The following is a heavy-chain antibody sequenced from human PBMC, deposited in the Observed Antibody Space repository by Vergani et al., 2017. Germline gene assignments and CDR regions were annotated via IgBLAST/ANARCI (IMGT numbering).Heavy chain of an antibody. CDR1: GGTFSSYA. CDR2: ISPILGIA. J-gene: IGHJ6*01. V-gene: IGHV1-69*04. Sequence: QVQLVQSGAEVKKPGSSVKVSCKASGGTFSSYAISWVRQAPGQGLEWMGRISPILGIANYAQKFQGRVTITADKSTSTAYMELSSLRSEDTAVYYFARAFYYYYLIRELRRSGGRDVWG. CDR3: ARAFYYYYLIRELRRSGGRDV. D-gene: IGHD3-10*01.